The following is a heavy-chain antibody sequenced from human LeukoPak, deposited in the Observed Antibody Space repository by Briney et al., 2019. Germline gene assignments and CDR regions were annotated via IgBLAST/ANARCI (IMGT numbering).Heavy chain of an antibody. CDR1: GFIFSGYG. CDR3: VKDLLTGYYPFDY. V-gene: IGHV3-64D*06. D-gene: IGHD3-9*01. CDR2: ISTNGGST. J-gene: IGHJ4*02. Sequence: GGSLRLSCAASGFIFSGYGMNWVRQAPGKGLEYVSAISTNGGSTYYADSVKGRFTISRDNSKNTLYLQMSSLRAEDTAVYYCVKDLLTGYYPFDYWGQGTLVTVSS.